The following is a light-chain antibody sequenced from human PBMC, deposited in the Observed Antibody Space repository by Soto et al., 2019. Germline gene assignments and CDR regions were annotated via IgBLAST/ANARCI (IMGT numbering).Light chain of an antibody. CDR2: DVS. CDR3: SSYTSSSTWV. J-gene: IGLJ3*02. V-gene: IGLV2-14*01. Sequence: QSALTQPASVSGSPGQSIAISCTGTSSDVGGYNYVSWYQQHPGKTPNLMIYDVSNRPSGVSNRFSGSKSGNTAPLTISGLPAEDEADYYCSSYTSSSTWVFGVGTKLTVL. CDR1: SSDVGGYNY.